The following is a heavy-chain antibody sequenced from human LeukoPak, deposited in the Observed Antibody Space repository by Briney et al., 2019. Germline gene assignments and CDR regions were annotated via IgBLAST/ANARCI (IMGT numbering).Heavy chain of an antibody. V-gene: IGHV4-34*01. J-gene: IGHJ4*02. CDR3: ARPRGATPYYFDY. Sequence: SETLSLTCAVYGGSFSGYYWSWIRQPPGKGLDWIGEINHSGSTNYNPSLKSRVTISVDTSKSQFSLKLSSVTAADTAVYYCARPRGATPYYFDYWGQGTLVTVSS. CDR1: GGSFSGYY. D-gene: IGHD1-26*01. CDR2: INHSGST.